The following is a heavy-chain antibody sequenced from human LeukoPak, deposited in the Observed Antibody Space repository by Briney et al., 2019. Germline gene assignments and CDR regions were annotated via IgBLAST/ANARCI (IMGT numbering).Heavy chain of an antibody. Sequence: GGSLRLSCAASGFTLSTYWMTWVRQAPGKGLEWVANIKEDGSEKYYVDSVKGRFTISRDNAKNSLYLQMNSLRAEDTAVYYCASSAFGIWGQGTLVTVSS. J-gene: IGHJ3*02. CDR3: ASSAFGI. CDR1: GFTLSTYW. CDR2: IKEDGSEK. V-gene: IGHV3-7*01.